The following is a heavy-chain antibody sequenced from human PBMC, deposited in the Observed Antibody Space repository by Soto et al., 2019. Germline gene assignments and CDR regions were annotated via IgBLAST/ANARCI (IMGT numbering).Heavy chain of an antibody. CDR1: GGSISSYD. CDR3: ARDLWGYCGTDCYPLDV. V-gene: IGHV4-59*01. Sequence: SETLSLTCTVSGGSISSYDWSRIRQPPGKGLEWIGYIYYSGSTNYNPSLKSRVTISVNTSKNQFSLKLNSVTAADTAVYYCARDLWGYCGTDCYPLDVSGQRTTVTVSS. D-gene: IGHD2-21*02. J-gene: IGHJ6*01. CDR2: IYYSGST.